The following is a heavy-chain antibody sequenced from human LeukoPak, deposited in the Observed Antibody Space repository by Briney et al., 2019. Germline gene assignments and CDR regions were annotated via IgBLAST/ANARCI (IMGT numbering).Heavy chain of an antibody. V-gene: IGHV3-7*01. CDR2: IKQDGSEK. J-gene: IGHJ6*03. Sequence: GGSLRLSCAASGFSFSSYWMSWVRQAPGKGLEWVANIKQDGSEKYYVDSVKGRFTISRDNAKNSLYLQMNSLRAEDTAVYYCARTSNPSYYYYYMDVWGKGTTVTVSS. CDR1: GFSFSSYW. D-gene: IGHD4-11*01. CDR3: ARTSNPSYYYYYMDV.